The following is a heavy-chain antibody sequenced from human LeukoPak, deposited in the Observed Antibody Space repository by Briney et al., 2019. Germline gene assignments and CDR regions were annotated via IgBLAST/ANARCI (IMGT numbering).Heavy chain of an antibody. V-gene: IGHV1-2*02. CDR2: IDPNSGDT. CDR3: ARSGSTGYSLDY. D-gene: IGHD3-22*01. CDR1: GYSFTGYF. J-gene: IGHJ4*02. Sequence: ASVEVSCKASGYSFTGYFIHWVRQAPGQGLEWMGCIDPNSGDTKYAQKFQGRVSMPRDTSTRTAYMELSRLRSDDTAVYSCARSGSTGYSLDYWGQGTLVTVSS.